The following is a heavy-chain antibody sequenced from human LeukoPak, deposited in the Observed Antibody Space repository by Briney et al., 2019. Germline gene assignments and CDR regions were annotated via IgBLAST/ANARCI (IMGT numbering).Heavy chain of an antibody. CDR2: INHSGST. Sequence: SETLSLTCAVYGGSFSGYYWSWIRQPPGKGLEWIGEINHSGSTKYNPSLKSRVTISVDASKTQFSLKPSSVTAADTAVYYCARGISDCSGGSCYSPYAFDIWGQGTMVTVSS. CDR1: GGSFSGYY. D-gene: IGHD2-15*01. V-gene: IGHV4-34*01. J-gene: IGHJ3*02. CDR3: ARGISDCSGGSCYSPYAFDI.